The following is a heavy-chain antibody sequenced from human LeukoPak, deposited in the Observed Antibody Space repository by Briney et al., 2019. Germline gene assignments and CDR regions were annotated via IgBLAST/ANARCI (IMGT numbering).Heavy chain of an antibody. D-gene: IGHD3-9*01. CDR1: GFTFSSNG. V-gene: IGHV3-48*04. CDR2: ISATGGTI. CDR3: ARNYPDGGGGRYFDWLPAF. Sequence: GSLRLSCAASGFTFSSNGMNWVRQAPGKGLEWVSYISATGGTIYYADSVKGRFTISRDNAKNSLYLQMNSLRVEDTALYYCARNYPDGGGGRYFDWLPAFWGQGTLVTVSS. J-gene: IGHJ4*02.